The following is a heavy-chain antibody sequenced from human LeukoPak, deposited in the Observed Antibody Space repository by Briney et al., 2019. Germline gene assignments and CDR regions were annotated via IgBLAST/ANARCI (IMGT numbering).Heavy chain of an antibody. J-gene: IGHJ4*02. V-gene: IGHV3-23*01. D-gene: IGHD6-19*01. Sequence: GGSLRLSCEGSGFTFNGYAFSWVRQAPGKGLEWVAVTGGSDDNTHYADSVKGRFTISRDNSEKRLFLKMNSLRPDDSALYYCTKDLMTGFSSGWYFAYWGQGTLVTVSS. CDR3: TKDLMTGFSSGWYFAY. CDR1: GFTFNGYA. CDR2: TGGSDDNT.